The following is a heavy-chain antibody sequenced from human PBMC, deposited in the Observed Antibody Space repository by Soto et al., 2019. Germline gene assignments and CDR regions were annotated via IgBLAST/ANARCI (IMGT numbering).Heavy chain of an antibody. Sequence: SETLSLTCTVSGGSISSYYWSWIRQPPGKGLECIRYIYYSGSTNYNPSLKSRVTISVDTSKNQFSLKLSSVNAADTAVYYCATVVVPAAIRGYYYYHGMDVWGQGTTVTVSS. D-gene: IGHD2-2*02. CDR2: IYYSGST. V-gene: IGHV4-59*01. CDR1: GGSISSYY. J-gene: IGHJ6*02. CDR3: ATVVVPAAIRGYYYYHGMDV.